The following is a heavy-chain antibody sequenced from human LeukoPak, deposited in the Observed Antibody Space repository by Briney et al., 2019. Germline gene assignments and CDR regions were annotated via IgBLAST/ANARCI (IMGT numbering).Heavy chain of an antibody. CDR2: LCRGDSP. CDR3: ARDEGAAAGKGLDY. Sequence: GGSLRLSCAASGFTVSSNYMSWVRQAPAKGREGVSVLCRGDSPYSAASVTGRFTISRDNSKNTLYPQMNSLRAEDTAVYYCARDEGAAAGKGLDYWGQGTLVTVSS. CDR1: GFTVSSNY. V-gene: IGHV3-53*01. J-gene: IGHJ4*02. D-gene: IGHD6-13*01.